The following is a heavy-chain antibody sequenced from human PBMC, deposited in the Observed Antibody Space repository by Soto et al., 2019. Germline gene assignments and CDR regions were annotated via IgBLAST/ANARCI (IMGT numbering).Heavy chain of an antibody. Sequence: SETLSLTCAVYGGSFSGYYWSWIRQPPGKGLEWIGEINHSGSTNYNPSLKSRVTISVDTSKNQFSLKLSSVTAADTAVYYCVRHQGAVWFGDSGPDHWGPGTLVTVPQ. D-gene: IGHD3-10*01. CDR1: GGSFSGYY. J-gene: IGHJ4*02. V-gene: IGHV4-34*01. CDR3: VRHQGAVWFGDSGPDH. CDR2: INHSGST.